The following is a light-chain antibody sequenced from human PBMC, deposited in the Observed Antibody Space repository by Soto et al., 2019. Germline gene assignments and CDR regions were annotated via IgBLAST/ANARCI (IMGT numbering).Light chain of an antibody. CDR2: DNN. Sequence: QSVLTQPPSVSAAPGQKVTISCSGSSSDIGNNYVSWYQRLPGTAPKLLIYDNNKRPSGIPDRFSGSKSGTSATLGITGLQTGDEADYYCGTWDSSLTIVVFGRGTKLTVL. V-gene: IGLV1-51*01. CDR1: SSDIGNNY. J-gene: IGLJ2*01. CDR3: GTWDSSLTIVV.